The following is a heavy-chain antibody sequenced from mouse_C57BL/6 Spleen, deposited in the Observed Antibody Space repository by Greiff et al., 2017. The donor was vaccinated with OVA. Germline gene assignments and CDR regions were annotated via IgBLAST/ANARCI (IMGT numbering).Heavy chain of an antibody. CDR3: AREDYYGSSYYFDY. D-gene: IGHD1-1*01. CDR1: GYTFTSYT. CDR2: INPSSGYT. J-gene: IGHJ2*01. V-gene: IGHV1-4*01. Sequence: VMLVESGAELARPGASVKMSCKASGYTFTSYTMHWVKQRPGQGLEWIGYINPSSGYTKYNQKFKDKATLTADKSSSTAYMQLSSLTSEDSAVYYCAREDYYGSSYYFDYWGQGTTLTVSS.